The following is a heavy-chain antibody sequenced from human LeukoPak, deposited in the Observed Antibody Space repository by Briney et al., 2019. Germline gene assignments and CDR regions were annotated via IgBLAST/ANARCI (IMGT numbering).Heavy chain of an antibody. Sequence: PGGSLRLSCAASAFAFSTYAMNWVRQVSGKGLECVSVISGSGGSAYYTDSVKGRFTISRDNSKNTLYLQMNSLRVEDTAVYYCARRSYGANDYWGQGTPVTVSS. D-gene: IGHD1-26*01. V-gene: IGHV3-23*01. J-gene: IGHJ4*02. CDR3: ARRSYGANDY. CDR1: AFAFSTYA. CDR2: ISGSGGSA.